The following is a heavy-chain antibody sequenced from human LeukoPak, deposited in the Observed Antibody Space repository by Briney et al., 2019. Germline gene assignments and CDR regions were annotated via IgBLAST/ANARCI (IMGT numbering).Heavy chain of an antibody. CDR1: GYTFTSYG. CDR3: ATGPYSSGWTPGDAFDI. V-gene: IGHV1-18*01. D-gene: IGHD6-19*01. Sequence: ASVKVSCKASGYTFTSYGISWVRQAPGQGLEWMGWISAYNGNTSYAQKLQGRVTMTTDTSTSTAYMELRSLRSDDTAVYYCATGPYSSGWTPGDAFDIWGQGTMVTVSS. CDR2: ISAYNGNT. J-gene: IGHJ3*02.